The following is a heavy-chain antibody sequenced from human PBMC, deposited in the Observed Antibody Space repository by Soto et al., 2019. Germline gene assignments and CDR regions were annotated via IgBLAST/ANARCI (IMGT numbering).Heavy chain of an antibody. CDR2: ISYSGST. V-gene: IGHV4-59*08. CDR3: ARRYGWAFDI. D-gene: IGHD3-16*01. Sequence: SETLSLTCSVSGDTIRSDYWNWIRQSPGKGLEWIGYISYSGSTNYNPSLKSRVTISVDTSKNQFSLKLSSVTAADTAVYYCARRYGWAFDIWGQGTMVTVSS. CDR1: GDTIRSDY. J-gene: IGHJ3*02.